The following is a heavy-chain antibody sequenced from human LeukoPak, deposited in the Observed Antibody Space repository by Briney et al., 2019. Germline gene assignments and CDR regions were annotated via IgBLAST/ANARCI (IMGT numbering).Heavy chain of an antibody. CDR3: VRGNWGSDFDF. Sequence: SETLSLTCAVYGEPSIGYYWAWIRQPPGKGLEWIGEINDSGSTDYNSGTTNYNPSLKSRVTMSVDTSNKQFSLKLRSVTAADTAVYYCVRGNWGSDFDFWGQGTLVTVSS. V-gene: IGHV4-34*01. CDR1: GEPSIGYY. CDR2: INDSGSTDYNSGTT. D-gene: IGHD7-27*01. J-gene: IGHJ4*02.